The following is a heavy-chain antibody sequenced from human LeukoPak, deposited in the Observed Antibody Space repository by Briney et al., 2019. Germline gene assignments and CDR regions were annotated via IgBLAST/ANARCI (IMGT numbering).Heavy chain of an antibody. CDR2: ISYDGSNK. D-gene: IGHD3-10*01. CDR1: GFTFSSYA. Sequence: GGSLRLSCAASGFTFSSYAMHWVRQAPGKGLEWVAVISYDGSNKYYADSVKGRFTISRDNSKNTLYLQMNSLRAEDTAVYYCARDNYYGSGSYSDYWGQGTLVTVSS. CDR3: ARDNYYGSGSYSDY. V-gene: IGHV3-30-3*01. J-gene: IGHJ4*02.